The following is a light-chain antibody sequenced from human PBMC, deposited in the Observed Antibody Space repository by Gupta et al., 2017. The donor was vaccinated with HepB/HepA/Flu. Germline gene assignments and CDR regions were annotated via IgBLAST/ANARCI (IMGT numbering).Light chain of an antibody. CDR3: QQCYSRPRT. J-gene: IGKJ5*01. Sequence: DTQLTQSPCSMSTSIGDRVTITCQASEDIDIYLSWYQQKPGKAPKILIYDASKWEAGVPSRFSGSGSGTEFSFTISSLQPEDFAIYYCQQCYSRPRTFGQGTQMDIK. V-gene: IGKV1-33*01. CDR2: DAS. CDR1: EDIDIY.